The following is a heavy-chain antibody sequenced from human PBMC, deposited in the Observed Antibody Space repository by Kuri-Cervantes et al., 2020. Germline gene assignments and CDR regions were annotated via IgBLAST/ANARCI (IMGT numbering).Heavy chain of an antibody. CDR2: ISSSSSYI. Sequence: GESLKISCAASGFTFSSYSMNWVRQAPGKGLEWVSSISSSSSYIYYADSVKGRFTVSRDNAKNSLYLQMNSLRAEGTAVYYCARSDIVVVPAAISLDYWGQGTLVTVSS. V-gene: IGHV3-21*01. CDR3: ARSDIVVVPAAISLDY. D-gene: IGHD2-2*01. J-gene: IGHJ4*02. CDR1: GFTFSSYS.